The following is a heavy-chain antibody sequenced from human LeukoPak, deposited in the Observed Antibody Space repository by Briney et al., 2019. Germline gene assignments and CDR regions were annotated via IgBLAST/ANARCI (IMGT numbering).Heavy chain of an antibody. J-gene: IGHJ5*02. CDR3: ARGGPINYDFWSGQNWFDP. Sequence: SVTVSCKASGGTFSSYAISWVRQAPGQGLEWMGGIIPIFGTANYAQKFQGRVTITTDESTSTAYMELSSLRSEDTAVYYCARGGPINYDFWSGQNWFDPWGQGTLVTVSS. CDR1: GGTFSSYA. V-gene: IGHV1-69*05. D-gene: IGHD3-3*01. CDR2: IIPIFGTA.